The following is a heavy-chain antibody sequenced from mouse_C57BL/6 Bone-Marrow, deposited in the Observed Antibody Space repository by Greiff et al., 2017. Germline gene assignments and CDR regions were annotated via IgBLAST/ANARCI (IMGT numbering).Heavy chain of an antibody. CDR1: GFTFNTYA. V-gene: IGHV10-3*01. Sequence: EVQLQESGGGLVQPRGSLKLSCAASGFTFNTYAMHWVRQAPGKGLEWVARIRSKSSNYATYYADSVKDRFTISRDDSQSMLYLQMNNLKTEDPAMDYCVRDHYDGYYVPFAYWGQGTLVTVSA. CDR2: IRSKSSNYAT. J-gene: IGHJ3*01. D-gene: IGHD2-3*01. CDR3: VRDHYDGYYVPFAY.